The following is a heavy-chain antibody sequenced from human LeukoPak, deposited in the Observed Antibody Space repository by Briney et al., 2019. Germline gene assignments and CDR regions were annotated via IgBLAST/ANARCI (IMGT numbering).Heavy chain of an antibody. D-gene: IGHD3-22*01. CDR3: TRRSYHSSGLDY. J-gene: IGHJ4*02. CDR2: ISGSGGST. CDR1: GFTFSSYA. V-gene: IGHV3-23*01. Sequence: PGGSLRLSCAASGFTFSSYAMSWVRQAPVKGLEWVSAISGSGGSTYYADSVKGRFTISRDNSKNTLYLQMNSLRAEDTAVYYCTRRSYHSSGLDYWGQGTLVTVSS.